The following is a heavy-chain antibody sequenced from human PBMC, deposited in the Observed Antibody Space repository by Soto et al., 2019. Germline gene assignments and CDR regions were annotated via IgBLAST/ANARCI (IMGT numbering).Heavy chain of an antibody. V-gene: IGHV1-8*01. J-gene: IGHJ4*02. CDR3: ARAGWQLGGGDY. D-gene: IGHD6-6*01. Sequence: QVQLVQSGAEVKKPGASVKVSCKASGYTFTSYDINWVRQATGQGLEWMGWMNPNSGNTGYAQKFQGRVTMPRNTSRSTAYMELSSLRAEDTAVYYCARAGWQLGGGDYWGQGTLVTVSS. CDR1: GYTFTSYD. CDR2: MNPNSGNT.